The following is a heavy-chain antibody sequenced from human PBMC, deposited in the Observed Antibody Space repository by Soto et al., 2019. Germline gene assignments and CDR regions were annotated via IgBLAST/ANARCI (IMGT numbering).Heavy chain of an antibody. V-gene: IGHV3-53*01. CDR1: GFTVSSNY. J-gene: IGHJ6*02. CDR3: AREAVSTAKDYYYYGMDV. D-gene: IGHD3-22*01. CDR2: IYSGGST. Sequence: PGGSLRLSCAASGFTVSSNYMSWVRQAPGKGLEWVSVIYSGGSTYHADSVTGRFTISRDNSKNTLYLQVNSLRAEDTAVYYCAREAVSTAKDYYYYGMDVWGQGTTVTVSS.